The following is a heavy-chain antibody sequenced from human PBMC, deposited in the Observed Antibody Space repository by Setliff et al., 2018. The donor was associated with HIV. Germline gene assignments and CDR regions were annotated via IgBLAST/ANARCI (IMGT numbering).Heavy chain of an antibody. CDR3: ARAGAVMTAHFDF. CDR1: GYTFTKYD. CDR2: MNPNSGNA. J-gene: IGHJ4*02. D-gene: IGHD2-21*02. Sequence: ASVKVSCKASGYTFTKYDINWVRQATGQGLEWMGWMNPNSGNAEYAQRFQGRVTLTRNTSISTAYMELSSLTSEDTAVYFCARAGAVMTAHFDFWGQGTLVTVSS. V-gene: IGHV1-8*03.